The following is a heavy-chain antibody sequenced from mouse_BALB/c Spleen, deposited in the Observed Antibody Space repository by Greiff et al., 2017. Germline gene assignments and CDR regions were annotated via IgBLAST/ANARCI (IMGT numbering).Heavy chain of an antibody. J-gene: IGHJ3*01. Sequence: QVQLQQSGPGLVQPSQSLSITCTVSGFSLTSYGVHWVRQSPGKGLEWLGVIWCGGSTDYNAAFISRLSISKDNSKGQVFFKMNSLQANDTAIYSCARGEYGNPWFAYWGQGTLVTVSA. CDR2: IWCGGST. CDR1: GFSLTSYG. V-gene: IGHV2-2*02. D-gene: IGHD2-10*02. CDR3: ARGEYGNPWFAY.